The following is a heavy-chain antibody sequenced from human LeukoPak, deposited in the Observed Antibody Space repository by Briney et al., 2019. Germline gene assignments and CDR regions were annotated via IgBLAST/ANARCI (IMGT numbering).Heavy chain of an antibody. J-gene: IGHJ4*02. CDR1: GGTFSSYA. CDR2: IIPIFGTA. V-gene: IGHV1-69*05. CDR3: ARDRASSSWFDY. D-gene: IGHD6-13*01. Sequence: GASVKVSCKASGGTFSSYAISWVRQAPGQGLEWMGGIIPIFGTADYAQKFQGRVTITTDESTSTAYMELSSLRSEDTAVYYCARDRASSSWFDYWGQGTLVTVSS.